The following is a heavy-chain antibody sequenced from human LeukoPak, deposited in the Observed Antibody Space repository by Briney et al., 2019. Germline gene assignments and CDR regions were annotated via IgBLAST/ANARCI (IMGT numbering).Heavy chain of an antibody. J-gene: IGHJ5*02. CDR1: GYTFTSYD. CDR3: AGGRDCSGGSCYSYWFDP. D-gene: IGHD2-15*01. CDR2: MNPNSGNT. Sequence: ASVKVSCKASGYTFTSYDINWVRQATGQGLEWMGWMNPNSGNTGYAQKFQGRVTMTRNTSISTAYMELSSLRSEDTAVYYCAGGRDCSGGSCYSYWFDPWGQGTLVTVSS. V-gene: IGHV1-8*01.